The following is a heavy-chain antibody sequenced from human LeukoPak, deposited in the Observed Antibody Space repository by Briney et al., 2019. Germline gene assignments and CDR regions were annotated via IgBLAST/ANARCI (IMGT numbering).Heavy chain of an antibody. V-gene: IGHV3-21*01. CDR3: ARDAPSHPFDY. J-gene: IGHJ4*02. CDR2: ISSSISYI. Sequence: PGGSLRLSCAASGFTFSSYSMNWVRQAPGEGLEWVSSISSSISYIYYADSVKGRFTISRDNAKNSLYLQMNSLRAEDTAVYYCARDAPSHPFDYWGQGTLVTVSS. CDR1: GFTFSSYS.